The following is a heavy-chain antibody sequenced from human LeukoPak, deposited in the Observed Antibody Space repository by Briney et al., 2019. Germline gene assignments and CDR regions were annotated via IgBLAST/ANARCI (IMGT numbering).Heavy chain of an antibody. CDR3: ARGDSTVTPKYFQY. CDR2: IYYSGST. J-gene: IGHJ1*01. V-gene: IGHV4-59*01. D-gene: IGHD4-23*01. CDR1: GGSISSYN. Sequence: SETLSLTCTISGGSISSYNWSWIRQPPGKGLEWIGYIYYSGSTNYNPSLKSRVTISLDTSKDQFSLKLSSVTAADTAVYYCARGDSTVTPKYFQYWGQGTLVTVSS.